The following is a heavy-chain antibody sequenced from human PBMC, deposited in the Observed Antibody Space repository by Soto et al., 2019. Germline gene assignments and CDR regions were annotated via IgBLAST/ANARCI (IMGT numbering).Heavy chain of an antibody. CDR1: GFTFSSYA. D-gene: IGHD3-22*01. Sequence: GGSLRLSCAASGFTFSSYAMHWVRQAPGKGLEWVAVISYDGSNKYYADSVKGRFTISRDNSKNTLYLQMNSLRAEDTAVYYCAKASNYYDSSGYYYVGGDYYFDYWGQGTLVTVSS. CDR3: AKASNYYDSSGYYYVGGDYYFDY. J-gene: IGHJ4*02. CDR2: ISYDGSNK. V-gene: IGHV3-30-3*01.